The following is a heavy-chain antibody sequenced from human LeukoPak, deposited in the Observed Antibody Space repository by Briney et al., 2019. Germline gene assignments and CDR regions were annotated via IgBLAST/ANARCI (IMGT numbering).Heavy chain of an antibody. J-gene: IGHJ4*02. Sequence: ASVKVSCKASGYTFTSYYMHWLRQAPGQGLEWMGIINPSGGSTSYAQKFQGRVTMTRDTSTSTVYMELSSLRSEDTAVYYCARDQVWSGYYTSQGPFDYWGQGTLVTVSS. CDR2: INPSGGST. V-gene: IGHV1-46*01. D-gene: IGHD3-3*01. CDR3: ARDQVWSGYYTSQGPFDY. CDR1: GYTFTSYY.